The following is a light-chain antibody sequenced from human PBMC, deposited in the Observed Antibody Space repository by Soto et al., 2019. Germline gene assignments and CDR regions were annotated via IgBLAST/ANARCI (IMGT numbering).Light chain of an antibody. J-gene: IGKJ5*01. CDR2: DAS. V-gene: IGKV3-11*01. Sequence: VLKQSPATLSLTPGIRAILFCRASQSVSSSLAWYQQKPGQAPRLLIYDASNRATGIPVRFSGGGSGTDFTRTISSLEPEDFAVYYCQQYTSSLNTFGEGTRLEIK. CDR1: QSVSSS. CDR3: QQYTSSLNT.